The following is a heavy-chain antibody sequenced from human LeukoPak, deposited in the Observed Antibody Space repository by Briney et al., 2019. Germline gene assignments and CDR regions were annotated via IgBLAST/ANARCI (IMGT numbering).Heavy chain of an antibody. J-gene: IGHJ3*02. Sequence: GGSLRLSCAASGFPFSSYSMTWVRRAPGKGLEWVANIKPDGTTKFYVDSVKGRFTISRDNALNSLYLQMNSLRGEDTAVYYCARTQLDLDGFDIWGQGTTVTVSS. CDR1: GFPFSSYS. CDR2: IKPDGTTK. CDR3: ARTQLDLDGFDI. D-gene: IGHD1-1*01. V-gene: IGHV3-7*01.